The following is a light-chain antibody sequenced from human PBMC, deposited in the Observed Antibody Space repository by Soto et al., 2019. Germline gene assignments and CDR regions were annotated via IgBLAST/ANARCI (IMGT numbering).Light chain of an antibody. CDR1: QDIRKY. J-gene: IGKJ3*01. V-gene: IGKV1-33*01. CDR3: QRYDNLPPFT. Sequence: DIQMTQSPSSLSASVGDRVTITCQASQDIRKYLNWYQQKPGRAPKLLSYGASNLETGVPSRFSGSGYGTDFIFTISSLQPEDVATYYCQRYDNLPPFTFGPGTKVAI. CDR2: GAS.